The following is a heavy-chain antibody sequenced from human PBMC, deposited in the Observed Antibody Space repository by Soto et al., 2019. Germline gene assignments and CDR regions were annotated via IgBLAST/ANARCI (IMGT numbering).Heavy chain of an antibody. J-gene: IGHJ6*02. CDR1: GYILTGYS. V-gene: IGHV1-2*02. D-gene: IGHD5-18*01. CDR3: ARGYGSSPNMELRFGMDV. CDR2: IDPNSGAT. Sequence: QVYLVQSGAEVRRPGASVKVSCTAFGYILTGYSLHWVRQAPGQGLEWMGWIDPNSGATNSAERFHGGVSMTRDTSISAAYLEWSSLRSDDTAVYYCARGYGSSPNMELRFGMDVWGQGTTISVSS.